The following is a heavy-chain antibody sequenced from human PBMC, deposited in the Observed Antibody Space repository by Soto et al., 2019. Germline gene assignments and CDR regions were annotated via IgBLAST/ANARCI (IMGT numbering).Heavy chain of an antibody. CDR2: IWYDGSNK. J-gene: IGHJ5*02. Sequence: QVQLVESGGGVVQPGRSLRLSCAASGFPFSSYGMHWVRQAPGKGLDWVAVIWYDGSNKDYADSVKGRFTISRDNSKNTLYLQMNCLRADDTAVYYCASSITWGQGTLVTVSS. V-gene: IGHV3-33*01. CDR1: GFPFSSYG. CDR3: ASSIT.